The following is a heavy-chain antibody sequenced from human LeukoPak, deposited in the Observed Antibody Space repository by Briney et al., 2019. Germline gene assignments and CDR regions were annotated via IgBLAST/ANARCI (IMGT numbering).Heavy chain of an antibody. V-gene: IGHV1-18*01. D-gene: IGHD2-2*02. J-gene: IGHJ3*02. Sequence: ASVKVSCKASGYTFTNYAISWVRQAPGQGLEWMGWISAYNGNTNYAQNFQGRVTMTTDTSTSTAYMELRSLRSDDTAVYYCARGPDCSSTTCNRGTFDIWGQGTLVTVSS. CDR2: ISAYNGNT. CDR1: GYTFTNYA. CDR3: ARGPDCSSTTCNRGTFDI.